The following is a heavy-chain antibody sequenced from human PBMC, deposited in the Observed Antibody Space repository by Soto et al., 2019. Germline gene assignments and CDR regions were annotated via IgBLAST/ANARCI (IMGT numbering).Heavy chain of an antibody. Sequence: QVQLVQSGAEVKKPGSSVKVSCKASGGTFSSYAISWVRQAPGHGLEWMGGLIPIFGTATYAQKFQGRVTITADESTSTAYRELGSLKPEDTAVYDCAGGPIRPYSSSWDPYYYGMYVWVQGTTVAVSS. V-gene: IGHV1-69*12. D-gene: IGHD6-13*01. CDR1: GGTFSSYA. CDR2: LIPIFGTA. CDR3: AGGPIRPYSSSWDPYYYGMYV. J-gene: IGHJ6*02.